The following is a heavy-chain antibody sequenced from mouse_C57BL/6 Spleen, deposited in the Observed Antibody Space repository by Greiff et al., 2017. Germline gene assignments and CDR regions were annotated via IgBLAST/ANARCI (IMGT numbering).Heavy chain of an antibody. CDR2: ISSGSSTI. CDR1: GFTFSDYG. V-gene: IGHV5-17*01. Sequence: EVQLVESGGGLVKPGGSLKLSCAASGFTFSDYGMHWVRQAPEKGLEWVAYISSGSSTIYYADTVKGRFTISRDNAKNTLFLQMTSLRSEDTAMYYCARSYGNYPFDYWGQGTTLTVSS. J-gene: IGHJ2*01. CDR3: ARSYGNYPFDY. D-gene: IGHD2-1*01.